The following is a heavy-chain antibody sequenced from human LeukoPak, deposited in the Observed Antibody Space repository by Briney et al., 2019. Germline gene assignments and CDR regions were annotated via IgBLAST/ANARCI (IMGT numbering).Heavy chain of an antibody. J-gene: IGHJ4*02. Sequence: GGSLRLSCAASGFTFSSYGMHWVRQAPGKGLEWVAVISYDGSNKYYADSVKGRFTISRDNSTNTLYLQMNSLRAEDTAVYYCARVPVYSGSYYSYFDYWGQGTLVAVSS. CDR2: ISYDGSNK. CDR1: GFTFSSYG. CDR3: ARVPVYSGSYYSYFDY. V-gene: IGHV3-30*03. D-gene: IGHD3-10*01.